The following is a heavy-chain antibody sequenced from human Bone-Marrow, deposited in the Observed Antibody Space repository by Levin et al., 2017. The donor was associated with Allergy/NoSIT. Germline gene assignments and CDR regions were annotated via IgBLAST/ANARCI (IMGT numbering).Heavy chain of an antibody. CDR2: INPSGGST. J-gene: IGHJ4*02. V-gene: IGHV1-46*03. CDR3: ARSDLNYDILTGYYLAPFDY. D-gene: IGHD3-9*01. CDR1: GYTFTSYY. Sequence: ASVKVSCKASGYTFTSYYMHWVRQAPGQGLEWMGIINPSGGSTSYAQKFQGRVTMTRDTSTSTVYMELSSLRSEDTAVYYCARSDLNYDILTGYYLAPFDYWGQGTLVTVSS.